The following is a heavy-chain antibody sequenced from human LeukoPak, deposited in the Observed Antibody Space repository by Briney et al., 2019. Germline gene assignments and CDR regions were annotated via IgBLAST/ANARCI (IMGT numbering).Heavy chain of an antibody. V-gene: IGHV3-23*01. Sequence: GGSLRLSCAASGFTFSSYAMSWVCQAPGKGLEWVSAISGSGGSTYYADSVKGRFTISRGNSKNTLYLQMNSLRAEDTAVYYCAKGYSGSYAPSLYFDYWGQGTLVTVSS. CDR1: GFTFSSYA. J-gene: IGHJ4*02. CDR3: AKGYSGSYAPSLYFDY. CDR2: ISGSGGST. D-gene: IGHD1-26*01.